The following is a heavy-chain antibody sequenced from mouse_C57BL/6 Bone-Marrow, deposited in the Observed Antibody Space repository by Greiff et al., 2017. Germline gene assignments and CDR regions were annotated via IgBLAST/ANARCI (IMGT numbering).Heavy chain of an antibody. CDR1: GFTFSDYY. D-gene: IGHD1-1*01. J-gene: IGHJ2*01. CDR3: ARDQGSSAFDY. Sequence: EVHLVESEGGLVQPGSSMKLSCTASGFTFSDYYMAWVRQVPEKGLEWVANINYDGSSTYYLDSLKSRFIISRDNAKNILYLQMSSLKSEDTATYYCARDQGSSAFDYWGQGTTLTVSS. V-gene: IGHV5-16*01. CDR2: INYDGSST.